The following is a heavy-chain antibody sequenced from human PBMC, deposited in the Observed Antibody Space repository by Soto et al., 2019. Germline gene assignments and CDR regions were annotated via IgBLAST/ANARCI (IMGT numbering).Heavy chain of an antibody. D-gene: IGHD6-13*01. J-gene: IGHJ4*02. CDR1: GFTVDDYA. CDR2: INGDGSST. CDR3: AREIATTGEYYFDY. Sequence: GGSLRLSCVASGFTVDDYAMHWVRQAPGKGLDWVSGINGDGSSTNYADSARGRVTISRDNAKNTLYLQVNGLRAEDTAVYYCAREIATTGEYYFDYWGQGILVTVSS. V-gene: IGHV3-74*01.